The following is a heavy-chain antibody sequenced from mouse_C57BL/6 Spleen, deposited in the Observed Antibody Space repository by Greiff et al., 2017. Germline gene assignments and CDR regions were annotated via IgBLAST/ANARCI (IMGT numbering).Heavy chain of an antibody. CDR3: ASSIYYGFDY. D-gene: IGHD2-1*01. Sequence: QVHVKQSGAELVKPGASVKLSCKASGYTFTSYWMHWVKQRPGQGLEWIGMIHPNSGSTNYNEKFKSKATLTVDKSSSTAYMQLSSLTSEDSAVYYCASSIYYGFDYWGQGTTLTVSS. J-gene: IGHJ2*01. V-gene: IGHV1-64*01. CDR1: GYTFTSYW. CDR2: IHPNSGST.